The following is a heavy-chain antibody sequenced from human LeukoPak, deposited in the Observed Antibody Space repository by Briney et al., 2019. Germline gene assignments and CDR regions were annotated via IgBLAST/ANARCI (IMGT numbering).Heavy chain of an antibody. J-gene: IGHJ6*02. Sequence: ASVKVSCKASGYTFTSYDINWVRQATGQGLEWMGWMNPNSGNTGYAQKFQGRVTMTRNTSIGTAYMELSSLRSEGTAVYYCARRPLPYYYYYYGMDVWGQGTTVTVSS. D-gene: IGHD2-21*01. CDR1: GYTFTSYD. V-gene: IGHV1-8*01. CDR2: MNPNSGNT. CDR3: ARRPLPYYYYYYGMDV.